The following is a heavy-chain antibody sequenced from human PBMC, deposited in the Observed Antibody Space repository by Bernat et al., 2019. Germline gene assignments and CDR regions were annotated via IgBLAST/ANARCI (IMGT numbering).Heavy chain of an antibody. CDR1: GFTVSSNY. CDR2: IYSGGST. V-gene: IGHV3-66*01. J-gene: IGHJ4*02. Sequence: EVQLVESGGGLVQPGGSLRLSCAASGFTVSSNYMSWVRQAPGKGLEWVSVIYSGGSTYYADSVKGRFTISRDNSKNTLYLQMNSLRAEDTAVYYCAKRPQYSTVFFEYWGQGTLVSVSS. D-gene: IGHD6-6*01. CDR3: AKRPQYSTVFFEY.